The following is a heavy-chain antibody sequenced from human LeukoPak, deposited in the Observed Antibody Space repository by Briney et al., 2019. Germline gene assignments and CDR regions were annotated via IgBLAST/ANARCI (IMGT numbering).Heavy chain of an antibody. D-gene: IGHD2-2*01. CDR2: IKQVGSEG. CDR3: ARSGGPFLVVPSAGDDYFDY. V-gene: IGHV3-7*03. Sequence: RGGSLRLSCAATGFTFNNYWMGWVGQGPGVGMGWVAIIKQVGSEGCYVDSVKGRFTISRDNAKNSLYLQMNSLRAEDMAVYYCARSGGPFLVVPSAGDDYFDYWGQGTLVTVSS. CDR1: GFTFNNYW. J-gene: IGHJ4*02.